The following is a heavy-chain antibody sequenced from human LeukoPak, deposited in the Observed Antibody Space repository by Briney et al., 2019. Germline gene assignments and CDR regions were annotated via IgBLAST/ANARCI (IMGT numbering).Heavy chain of an antibody. V-gene: IGHV1-18*01. CDR2: ISAYNGNT. Sequence: WASVKVSCKASGYTFTSYGISWVRQAPGQGLEWMGWISAYNGNTNYAQKLQGRVTMTTDTSTSTAYMELRSLRSDDTAVYYCARDRTAAAPEYYFDYWGQGTLVTVSS. CDR1: GYTFTSYG. CDR3: ARDRTAAAPEYYFDY. J-gene: IGHJ4*02. D-gene: IGHD2-2*01.